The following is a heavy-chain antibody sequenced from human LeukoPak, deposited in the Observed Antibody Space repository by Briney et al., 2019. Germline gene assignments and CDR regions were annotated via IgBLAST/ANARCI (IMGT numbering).Heavy chain of an antibody. CDR3: ARGQDTVVTSRDAFDI. D-gene: IGHD4-23*01. Sequence: QTGGSLRLSCAASGFTFSSYGMHWVRQAPGKGLEWVAFIRYDGSNKYYADSVKGRFTISRDNAKNSLYLQMNSLRAEDTAVYYCARGQDTVVTSRDAFDIWGQGTMVTVSS. V-gene: IGHV3-30*02. CDR1: GFTFSSYG. J-gene: IGHJ3*02. CDR2: IRYDGSNK.